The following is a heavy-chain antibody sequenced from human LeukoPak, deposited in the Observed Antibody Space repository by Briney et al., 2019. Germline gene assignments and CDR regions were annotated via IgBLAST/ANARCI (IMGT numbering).Heavy chain of an antibody. Sequence: ETLSLTCTVSGGSFRSSSYYWGWVRQAPGKGLVWVSHINADEDRAAYADSVKGRFTISRDNARNTLYLQMNSLRVEDTAVYYCTSFFETNWGQGTLVTVSS. CDR3: TSFFETN. D-gene: IGHD2/OR15-2a*01. V-gene: IGHV3-74*01. CDR1: GGSFRSSSYY. J-gene: IGHJ4*02. CDR2: INADEDRA.